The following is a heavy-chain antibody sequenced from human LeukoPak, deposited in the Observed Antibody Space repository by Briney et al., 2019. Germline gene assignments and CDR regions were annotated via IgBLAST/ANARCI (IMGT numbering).Heavy chain of an antibody. CDR2: IYYSGST. Sequence: SETLSLTCTVSGGSISSGGYYWSWIRQHPGKGLEWIGYIYYSGSTYYNPSLKSRVTISVDTSKNQFSLKLSSVTAADTAVYYCARVVATTVTHYYYYYMDVWGKGTTVTVSS. V-gene: IGHV4-31*03. CDR3: ARVVATTVTHYYYYYMDV. CDR1: GGSISSGGYY. D-gene: IGHD4-11*01. J-gene: IGHJ6*03.